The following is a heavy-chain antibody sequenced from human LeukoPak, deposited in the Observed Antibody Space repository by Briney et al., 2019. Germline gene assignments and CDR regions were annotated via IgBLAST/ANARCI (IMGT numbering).Heavy chain of an antibody. V-gene: IGHV4-34*01. J-gene: IGHJ4*02. CDR1: GGSFSGYY. D-gene: IGHD6-19*01. CDR2: INHSGST. Sequence: SETLSLTCAVYGGSFSGYYWSWIRQPPGKGLEWIGEINHSGSTNYNPSLKSQVTISVDTSKNQFSLKLSSVTAADTAVYYCASSAGTGYWGQGTLVTVSS. CDR3: ASSAGTGY.